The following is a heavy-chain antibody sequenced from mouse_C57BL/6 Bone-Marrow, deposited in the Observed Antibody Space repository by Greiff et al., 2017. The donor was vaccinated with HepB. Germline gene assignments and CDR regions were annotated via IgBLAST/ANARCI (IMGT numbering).Heavy chain of an antibody. CDR3: TRSAQVYAWFAY. CDR2: IDPEDGDT. J-gene: IGHJ3*01. CDR1: GFNIKDYY. V-gene: IGHV14-1*01. Sequence: EVQLQQSGAELVRPGASVKLSCTASGFNIKDYYMHWVKQRPEQGLEWIGRIDPEDGDTEYAPKFQGKATMTADTSSNTAYLQLSSLTSEDTAVYYCTRSAQVYAWFAYWGQGTLVTVSA. D-gene: IGHD3-2*02.